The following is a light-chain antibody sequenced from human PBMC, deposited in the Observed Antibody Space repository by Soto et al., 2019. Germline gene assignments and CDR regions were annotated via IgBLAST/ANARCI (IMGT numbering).Light chain of an antibody. CDR3: QQLDSYPLT. J-gene: IGKJ4*01. V-gene: IGKV1-9*01. Sequence: DIQLTQSPSFLSASVGDRVTITCRASQDISNFLAWFQQKPGRAPKLLIYAVFTLQSGVPSRFSGSGSGAEFTLTISSLQPEDFATYYCQQLDSYPLTFGGGTKLEIK. CDR2: AVF. CDR1: QDISNF.